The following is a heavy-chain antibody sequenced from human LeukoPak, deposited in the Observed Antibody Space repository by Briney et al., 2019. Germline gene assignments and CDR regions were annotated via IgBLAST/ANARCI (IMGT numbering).Heavy chain of an antibody. CDR2: ISAYNGNT. D-gene: IGHD3-3*02. V-gene: IGHV1-18*04. Sequence: GESLKISCKGSGYSFTSYWIGWVRQAPGQGLEWMGWISAYNGNTNYAQKLQGRVTMTTDTSTSTAYMELRSLRSDDTAVYYCARGTILGVVRNWGQGTLVTVSS. CDR1: GYSFTSYW. CDR3: ARGTILGVVRN. J-gene: IGHJ4*02.